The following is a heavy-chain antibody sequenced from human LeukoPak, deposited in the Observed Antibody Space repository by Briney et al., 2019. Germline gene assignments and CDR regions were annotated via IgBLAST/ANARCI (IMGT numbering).Heavy chain of an antibody. CDR1: GFTFDDYG. CDR2: INWNGGST. D-gene: IGHD3-10*01. CDR3: ARVKGWFGELPDALDI. Sequence: GESLRLSCAASGFTFDDYGMSWVRQAPGKGLEWVSGINWNGGSTGYADSVKGRFTISRDNAKNSLYLQMNSLRAEDTALYHCARVKGWFGELPDALDIWGQGTMVTVSS. J-gene: IGHJ3*02. V-gene: IGHV3-20*01.